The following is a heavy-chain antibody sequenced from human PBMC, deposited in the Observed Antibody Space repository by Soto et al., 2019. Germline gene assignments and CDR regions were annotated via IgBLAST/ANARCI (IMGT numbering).Heavy chain of an antibody. CDR2: IVPIFGTI. V-gene: IGHV1-69*01. D-gene: IGHD6-6*01. CDR3: ARNWYRSSSGYYFDY. CDR1: GGTFRSYG. J-gene: IGHJ4*02. Sequence: QVQLVQSGAEVKKPGSSVRVSCKASGGTFRSYGISWVRQAPGQGLEWMGGIVPIFGTIHYAQKFQGRVTITADESTRTAYMELSSLRSEDTAVYYCARNWYRSSSGYYFDYWGQGTLVTVSS.